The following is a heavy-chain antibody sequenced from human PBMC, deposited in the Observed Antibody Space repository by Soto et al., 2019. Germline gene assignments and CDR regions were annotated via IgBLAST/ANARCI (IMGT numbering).Heavy chain of an antibody. CDR1: GFTFSSYS. Sequence: GGSLRLSCAASGFTFSSYSMNWVRQAPGKGLEWVSGINWNGGSTGYADSVKGRFTISRDNAKNSLYLQMNSLRAEDTALYYCARGHGTYYYDSSGYRDAFDIWGQGTMVTVSS. CDR3: ARGHGTYYYDSSGYRDAFDI. D-gene: IGHD3-22*01. J-gene: IGHJ3*02. CDR2: INWNGGST. V-gene: IGHV3-20*04.